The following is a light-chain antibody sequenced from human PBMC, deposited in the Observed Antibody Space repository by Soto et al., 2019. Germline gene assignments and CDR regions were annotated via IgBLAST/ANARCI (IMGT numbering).Light chain of an antibody. V-gene: IGLV4-69*01. CDR2: VDSDGSR. Sequence: QLVLTQSPSASASVGASVKLTCTLSSGHSSYAIAWHQQQPEKGPRYLMKVDSDGSRTRGDAIPDRFSGSSSGAERYLTISSLQSEDEADYYCQTWGTGIHVVFGGGTKLTVL. J-gene: IGLJ2*01. CDR1: SGHSSYA. CDR3: QTWGTGIHVV.